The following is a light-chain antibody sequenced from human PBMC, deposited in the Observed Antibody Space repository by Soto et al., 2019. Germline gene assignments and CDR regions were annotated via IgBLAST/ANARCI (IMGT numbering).Light chain of an antibody. CDR3: SPYTSSKRV. Sequence: QSVLTQPASVSGSPGQSITISCTGTSSDVGGYNYVSWYQQHPGKAPKLMIYDVSNRPSGVSNRFSGSKSGNTASLTISGLQAEDEADYYCSPYTSSKRVFGGGTQLTVL. V-gene: IGLV2-14*01. J-gene: IGLJ2*01. CDR1: SSDVGGYNY. CDR2: DVS.